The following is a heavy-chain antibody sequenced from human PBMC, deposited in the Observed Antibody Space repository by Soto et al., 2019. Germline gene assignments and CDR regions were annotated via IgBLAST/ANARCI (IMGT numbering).Heavy chain of an antibody. D-gene: IGHD2-21*02. CDR2: INHSGST. V-gene: IGHV4-34*01. CDR1: GGSFSGYY. CDR3: ARGRIVVVTAMYFQH. J-gene: IGHJ1*01. Sequence: QVQLQQWGAGLLKPSETLSLTCAVYGGSFSGYYWRWIRQPPGKGLEWIGEINHSGSTNYNPSLKSRVTISVDTSKNQFSLKLSSVTAADTAVYYCARGRIVVVTAMYFQHWGQGTLVTVSS.